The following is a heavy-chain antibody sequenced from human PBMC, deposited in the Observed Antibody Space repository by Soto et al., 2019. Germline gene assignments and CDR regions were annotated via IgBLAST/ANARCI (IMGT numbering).Heavy chain of an antibody. CDR3: ARSQWCASDI. CDR1: QLTFSPYY. J-gene: IGHJ3*02. D-gene: IGHD2-8*01. CDR2: IKEDGSEK. V-gene: IGHV3-7*01. Sequence: EGQLVESGGGLVQPGGSLRLSCAASQLTFSPYYMSWVRQAPGKGLEWVAHIKEDGSEKFYVDSVKGRFTISRDNAHNLLFLQMNSLRVEDTAVYYCARSQWCASDIWGQGTMVTVSS.